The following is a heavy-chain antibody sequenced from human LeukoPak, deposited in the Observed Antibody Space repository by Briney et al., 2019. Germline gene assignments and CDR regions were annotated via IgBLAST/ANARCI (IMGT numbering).Heavy chain of an antibody. Sequence: GGSLRLSCVASGFTSSSYWMSWFRQAPGKGLEWVANIKEDGSEKYYADYVKGRFTISRDNAKNSLSLQMSSLRDEDTAVFYCARSRTAYYNVYADFWGQGTLVTVSS. CDR3: ARSRTAYYNVYADF. CDR2: IKEDGSEK. J-gene: IGHJ4*02. D-gene: IGHD1-26*01. V-gene: IGHV3-7*01. CDR1: GFTSSSYW.